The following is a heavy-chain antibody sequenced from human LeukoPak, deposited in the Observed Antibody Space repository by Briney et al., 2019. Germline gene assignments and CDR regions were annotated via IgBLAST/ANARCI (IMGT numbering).Heavy chain of an antibody. J-gene: IGHJ4*02. CDR1: GFTVRTSY. CDR2: IYSGGGT. D-gene: IGHD4-17*01. V-gene: IGHV3-53*01. CDR3: ARERDGDYDY. Sequence: PGGSLRLACAASGFTVRTSYMNWVRQAPGKGLEWVSVIYSGGGTYYADSVKGRFTISRDNSKNTLYLQMNSLRAEDTAVYYCARERDGDYDYWGQGTLVTVSS.